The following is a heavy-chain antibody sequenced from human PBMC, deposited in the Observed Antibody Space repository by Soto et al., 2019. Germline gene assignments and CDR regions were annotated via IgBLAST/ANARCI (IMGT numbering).Heavy chain of an antibody. D-gene: IGHD2-8*02. CDR3: ARDKITGLFDY. J-gene: IGHJ4*02. V-gene: IGHV3-11*04. Sequence: GGSLRLSCAASGFTFSDYYMSWIRQAPGKGLEWVSYISSGGSTIYYADSVKGRFTISRDNAKNSLYLQMNSLRAEDTAVYYCARDKITGLFDYWGQGTLVTVSS. CDR2: ISSGGSTI. CDR1: GFTFSDYY.